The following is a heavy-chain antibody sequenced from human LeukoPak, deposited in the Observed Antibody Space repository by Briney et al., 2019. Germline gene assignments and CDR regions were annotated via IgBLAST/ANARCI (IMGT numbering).Heavy chain of an antibody. J-gene: IGHJ4*02. CDR2: LYSIGST. D-gene: IGHD3-10*01. Sequence: GGSLRLSCAASGFTDSNKYMSWVRQAPGKGLEWVSVLYSIGSTHYADSVKGRFTISRDNSKNTVFLQMNSLRAEDTAVYYCARGGNFASGSFDYWGQGTLATVSS. CDR1: GFTDSNKY. V-gene: IGHV3-66*01. CDR3: ARGGNFASGSFDY.